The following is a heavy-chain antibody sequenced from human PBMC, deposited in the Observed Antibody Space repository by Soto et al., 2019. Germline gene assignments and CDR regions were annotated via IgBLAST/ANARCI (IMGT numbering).Heavy chain of an antibody. Sequence: QVQLVESGGGVVQPGRSLRLSCAASGFTFSSYGMHWVRQAPGKGLEWVAVIWYDGSNKYYADSVKGRFTISRDNSKNTLYLQMNSLRDEDTAVYYCAREGIAVAGFDYWGQGTLVTVSS. V-gene: IGHV3-33*01. D-gene: IGHD6-19*01. CDR1: GFTFSSYG. CDR2: IWYDGSNK. J-gene: IGHJ4*02. CDR3: AREGIAVAGFDY.